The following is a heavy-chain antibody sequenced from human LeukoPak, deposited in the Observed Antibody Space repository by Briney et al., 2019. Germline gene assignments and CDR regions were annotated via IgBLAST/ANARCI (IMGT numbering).Heavy chain of an antibody. J-gene: IGHJ4*02. D-gene: IGHD2-2*01. CDR3: ARESVLVPAAVGDY. Sequence: GGSLRLSCAASGFTFRSYSMNWVRQAPGKGLEWVSYISSSSSTIYYADSVKGRFTISRDNVKNSLSLQMNSLRAEDTAVYYCARESVLVPAAVGDYWGQGTLVTVSS. V-gene: IGHV3-48*01. CDR1: GFTFRSYS. CDR2: ISSSSSTI.